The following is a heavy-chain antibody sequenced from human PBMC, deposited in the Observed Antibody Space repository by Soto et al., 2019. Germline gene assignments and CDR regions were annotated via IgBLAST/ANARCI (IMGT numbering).Heavy chain of an antibody. D-gene: IGHD4-17*01. V-gene: IGHV1-69*01. CDR2: IIPIFGTA. Sequence: QVQLVQSGAEVKKPGSSVKVSCKASGGTFSSYAISWVRQAPGQGLEWMGGIIPIFGTANYAQKFQGRVTITADESTSTAYTELSSLRSEDTAVYYCARDRSATVEDWYFDLWGRGTLVTVSS. CDR1: GGTFSSYA. J-gene: IGHJ2*01. CDR3: ARDRSATVEDWYFDL.